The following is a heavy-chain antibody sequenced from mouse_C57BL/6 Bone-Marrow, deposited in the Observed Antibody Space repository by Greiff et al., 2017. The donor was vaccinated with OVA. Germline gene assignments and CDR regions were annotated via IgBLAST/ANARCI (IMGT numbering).Heavy chain of an antibody. J-gene: IGHJ4*01. CDR3: ARDSRGGDY. CDR1: GFTFSSYA. Sequence: VQLKESGGGLVKPGGSLKLSCAASGFTFSSYAMSWVRQTPEKRLEWVATISDGGSYTYYPDNVKGRFTISRDNAKNNLYLQMSHLKSEDTAMYYCARDSRGGDYWGQGTSVTVSS. CDR2: ISDGGSYT. V-gene: IGHV5-4*01.